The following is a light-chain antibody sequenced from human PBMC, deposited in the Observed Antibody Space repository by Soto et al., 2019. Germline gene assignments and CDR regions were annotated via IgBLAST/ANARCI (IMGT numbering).Light chain of an antibody. J-gene: IGLJ2*01. CDR1: SNDVGGYNF. CDR3: SSYAGRYTLV. Sequence: QSALTQPRSVSGSPGQSVTISCTGTSNDVGGYNFVSWYQQHPGKVPKLFIYDVSRRPSGVPDRFSGSKSGNTASLTISGLQAEDEADYYCSSYAGRYTLVFSGGTKLTVL. V-gene: IGLV2-11*01. CDR2: DVS.